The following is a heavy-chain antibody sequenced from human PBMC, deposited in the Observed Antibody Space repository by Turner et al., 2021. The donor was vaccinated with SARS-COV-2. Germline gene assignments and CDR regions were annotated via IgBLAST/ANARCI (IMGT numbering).Heavy chain of an antibody. V-gene: IGHV3-53*02. CDR2: IYSGGST. CDR3: ARDWGEYYFDY. CDR1: GFTVSSNY. D-gene: IGHD3-16*01. Sequence: EVQLVDTGGGFIQPGGSLRLSCAASGFTVSSNYMSWVRQAPGKGLEWVSVIYSGGSTFYADSVKGRFTISRDNSKNTLYLQMNSLRAEDTAVYYCARDWGEYYFDYWGQGTLVTVSS. J-gene: IGHJ4*02.